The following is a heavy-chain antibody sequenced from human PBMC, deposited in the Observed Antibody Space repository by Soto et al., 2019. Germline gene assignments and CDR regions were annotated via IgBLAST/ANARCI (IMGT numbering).Heavy chain of an antibody. CDR1: GFTFSSFA. Sequence: ESGGGVVQPGRSLRLSCAASGFTFSSFAMHWVRQAPGKGLEWVAVITSDGTKEYYADSVRGRFTISRDNSGNTVYLHMNSLGGDDTAVYYGAKAPWNLAHTHYFDVWGQGTLVTVSS. J-gene: IGHJ4*02. D-gene: IGHD1-1*01. CDR3: AKAPWNLAHTHYFDV. V-gene: IGHV3-30-3*01. CDR2: ITSDGTKE.